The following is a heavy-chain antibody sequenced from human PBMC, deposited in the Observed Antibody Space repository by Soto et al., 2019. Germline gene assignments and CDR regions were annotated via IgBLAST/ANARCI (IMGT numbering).Heavy chain of an antibody. J-gene: IGHJ6*02. D-gene: IGHD3-10*01. CDR1: GFTSSGSA. CDR3: ASADKNGGYYYGMDV. Sequence: GGSLRLSCAASGFTSSGSAMHWVRQASGKGLEWVGRIGSKTKSYATAYAASVKGRFTISRDNAKNSLYLQMNSLRAEDTAVYYCASADKNGGYYYGMDVGGQGTTVTVPS. CDR2: IGSKTKSYAT. V-gene: IGHV3-73*01.